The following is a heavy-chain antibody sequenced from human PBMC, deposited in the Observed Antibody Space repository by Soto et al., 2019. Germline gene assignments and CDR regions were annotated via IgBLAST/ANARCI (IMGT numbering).Heavy chain of an antibody. CDR3: ARGQGESSWPEAFDI. Sequence: QVQLVQSGAEVREPGASVKVSCKASGYTFIMYYIYWVRQAPGEGLEWLGVINPSDAGASYAQKFQGRVTVTRDTSTSTVYMDVSSLRSEDTAVYYCARGQGESSWPEAFDIWGQGTMVTVSS. CDR1: GYTFIMYY. CDR2: INPSDAGA. V-gene: IGHV1-46*01. D-gene: IGHD6-13*01. J-gene: IGHJ3*02.